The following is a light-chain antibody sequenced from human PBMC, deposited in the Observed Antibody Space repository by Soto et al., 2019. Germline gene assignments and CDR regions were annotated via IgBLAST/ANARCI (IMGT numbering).Light chain of an antibody. V-gene: IGKV3-15*01. J-gene: IGKJ2*01. CDR3: QQYNNWPPYT. Sequence: EIVMTQSPATLSVSPGERATLSCRASQSVSSNLAWYQQKPGQSPRLLIYGASTRATGVPARFSGSGSGTEFTLTISSLQSEDFAVYYCQQYNNWPPYTFGQGTNLEI. CDR2: GAS. CDR1: QSVSSN.